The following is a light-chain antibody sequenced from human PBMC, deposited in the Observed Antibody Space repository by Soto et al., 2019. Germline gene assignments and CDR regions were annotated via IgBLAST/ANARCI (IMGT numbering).Light chain of an antibody. Sequence: QSALTQPASVSVSPGQSITISCTGTSSDVGGYDYVSWYPQHPDKAPKLIIYVVSNRPSGVSNRFSGSKSGNTASLTISGLQAEDEADYYCSLYTSSDTPYVFGTGTKLTVL. CDR2: VVS. J-gene: IGLJ1*01. CDR3: SLYTSSDTPYV. CDR1: SSDVGGYDY. V-gene: IGLV2-14*01.